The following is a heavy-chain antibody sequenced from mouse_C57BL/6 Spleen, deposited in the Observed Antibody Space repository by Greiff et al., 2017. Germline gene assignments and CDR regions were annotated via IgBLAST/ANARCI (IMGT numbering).Heavy chain of an antibody. CDR3: TRSRGSGYGFAY. V-gene: IGHV1-15*01. Sequence: QVQLQQSGAELVRPGASVTLSCKASGYTFTDYEMHWVKQTPVHGLEWIGAIDPETGGTSYNQKFKGKAILTADKSSSTAYMELRSLTSEYSAVYYCTRSRGSGYGFAYWGQGTLVTVSA. J-gene: IGHJ3*01. CDR2: IDPETGGT. D-gene: IGHD3-2*02. CDR1: GYTFTDYE.